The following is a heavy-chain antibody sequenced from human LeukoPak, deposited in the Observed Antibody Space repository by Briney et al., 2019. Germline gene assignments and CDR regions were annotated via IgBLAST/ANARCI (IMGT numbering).Heavy chain of an antibody. Sequence: GGSLRLSCAASEFTFSNYAMTWVRQAPGKGLEWVSCISGSGGSTYYADSVKGRFTISRDDSKNTLYLQMNSLRAEDTAIYYCAKSTSSNGSFYSGLDYWGQGTLVTVSS. J-gene: IGHJ4*02. D-gene: IGHD2-15*01. CDR1: EFTFSNYA. V-gene: IGHV3-23*01. CDR3: AKSTSSNGSFYSGLDY. CDR2: ISGSGGST.